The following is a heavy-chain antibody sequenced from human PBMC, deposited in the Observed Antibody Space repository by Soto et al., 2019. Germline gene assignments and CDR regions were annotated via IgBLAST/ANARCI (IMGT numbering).Heavy chain of an antibody. D-gene: IGHD2-2*01. J-gene: IGHJ6*02. V-gene: IGHV1-69*01. CDR1: GGTFSSYA. Sequence: QVQLVQSGAEVKKPGSSVKVSCTASGGTFSSYAINWVRQAPGQGLEWVGGIIPIFDTSNYAQKFQGRVTITADDPRSTAYMELSSRRSEDSAIYYCARARDCSKTTCRGAFADYCFAMDVWGQGTTFTVSS. CDR2: IIPIFDTS. CDR3: ARARDCSKTTCRGAFADYCFAMDV.